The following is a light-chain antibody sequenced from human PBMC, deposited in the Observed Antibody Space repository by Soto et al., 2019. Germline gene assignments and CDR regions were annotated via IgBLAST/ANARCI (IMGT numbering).Light chain of an antibody. CDR3: QQSYSTPPA. J-gene: IGKJ5*01. Sequence: DIQMTQSPSSLSASVGNRVTITCRASQSINSYLNWYQQKPGKAPNLLIYAASSLQSGVPSRFSGSGSGTDFTLTISSLQPEDFATYYCQQSYSTPPAFGQGTRLEIK. CDR1: QSINSY. V-gene: IGKV1-39*01. CDR2: AAS.